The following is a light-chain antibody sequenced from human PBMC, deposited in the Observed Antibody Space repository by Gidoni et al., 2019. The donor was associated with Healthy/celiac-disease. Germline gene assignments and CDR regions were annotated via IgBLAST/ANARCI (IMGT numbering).Light chain of an antibody. CDR1: QSVSSSY. CDR3: QQYGSSPLYT. CDR2: GAS. J-gene: IGKJ2*01. Sequence: IVFTQSPGPLSLSPGERATIYCRASQSVSSSYLAWYQQKPGQAPRLLIYGASSRATGIPDRFSGSGSGTDFTLTISRLEPEDFAVYYCQQYGSSPLYTFGQXTKLEIK. V-gene: IGKV3-20*01.